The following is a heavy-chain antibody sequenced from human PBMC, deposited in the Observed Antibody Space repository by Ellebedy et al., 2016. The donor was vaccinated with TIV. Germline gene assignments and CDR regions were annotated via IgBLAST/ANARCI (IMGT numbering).Heavy chain of an antibody. V-gene: IGHV3-30-3*02. Sequence: GESLKISCAASGFTFSSYAMHWVRQAPGKGLEWVAVISYDGSNKYYADSVKGRFTISRDNSKNTLYLQMNSLRAEDTAVYYCAKSAIQLWLQDYWGQGTLVTVSS. CDR3: AKSAIQLWLQDY. D-gene: IGHD5-18*01. CDR1: GFTFSSYA. CDR2: ISYDGSNK. J-gene: IGHJ4*02.